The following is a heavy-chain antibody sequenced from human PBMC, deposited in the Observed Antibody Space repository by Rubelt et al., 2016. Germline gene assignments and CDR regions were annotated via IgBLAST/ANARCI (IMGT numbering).Heavy chain of an antibody. CDR3: ARVSSSSRGDCDY. J-gene: IGHJ4*02. D-gene: IGHD6-6*01. V-gene: IGHV1-69*04. Sequence: QVQLVQSGAEVKKPGSSVKVSCKASGGTFSSYAISWVRQAPGQGLEWMGRIIPILGIANYARKFPGRVTVTADKSPSTAYMELCSLRSEDTAVDYCARVSSSSRGDCDYWGQGTLVTVSS. CDR1: GGTFSSYA. CDR2: IIPILGIA.